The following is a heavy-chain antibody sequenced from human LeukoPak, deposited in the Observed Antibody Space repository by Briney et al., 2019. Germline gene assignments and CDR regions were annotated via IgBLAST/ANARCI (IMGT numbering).Heavy chain of an antibody. CDR2: VSSDGSTT. CDR1: GFTFNNYA. Sequence: GRSLRLSCAASGFTFNNYAMHWVRKAPGPGLELESIVSSDGSTTYYADSLQGRFTISGDNPKNNLYLLMNSLRTADTTVYYCSRAKWNTQNAFLVDYCGQGSLVTVSS. J-gene: IGHJ4*02. V-gene: IGHV3-30*04. D-gene: IGHD3-16*01. CDR3: SRAKWNTQNAFLVDY.